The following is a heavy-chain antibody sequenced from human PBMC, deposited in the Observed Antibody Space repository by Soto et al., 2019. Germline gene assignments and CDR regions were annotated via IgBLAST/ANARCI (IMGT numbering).Heavy chain of an antibody. J-gene: IGHJ6*02. Sequence: TGGSLRLSCAASGFTVSSNYMSWVRQAPGKGLEWVSVIYSGGSTYYADSVKGRFTISRDNSKNTLYLQMNSLRAEDTAVYYCARDEDYSTHYYYGMDVWGQGTTVTVSS. CDR2: IYSGGST. D-gene: IGHD4-4*01. CDR1: GFTVSSNY. V-gene: IGHV3-53*01. CDR3: ARDEDYSTHYYYGMDV.